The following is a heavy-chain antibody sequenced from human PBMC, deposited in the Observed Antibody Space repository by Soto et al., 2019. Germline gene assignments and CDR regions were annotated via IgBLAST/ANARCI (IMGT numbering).Heavy chain of an antibody. CDR1: GYSFISHY. Sequence: LVKVSCKASGYSFISHYIHWVRQAPGQGLEWMGFINPSGGSATLAQKFQGRVTMTRDTSTSTVYMELTILRSEDAAVYYCARDYLSSKLSLSYFDFWGQGTLVTVSS. D-gene: IGHD2-2*01. CDR3: ARDYLSSKLSLSYFDF. CDR2: INPSGGSA. J-gene: IGHJ4*02. V-gene: IGHV1-46*01.